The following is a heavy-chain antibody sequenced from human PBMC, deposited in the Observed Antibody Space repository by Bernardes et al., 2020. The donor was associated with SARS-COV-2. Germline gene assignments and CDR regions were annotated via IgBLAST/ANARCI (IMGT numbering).Heavy chain of an antibody. CDR1: GFAFSSHW. J-gene: IGHJ4*02. D-gene: IGHD3-3*02. V-gene: IGHV3-74*01. CDR2: MNMDGSTK. Sequence: GFLRLSCAASGFAFSSHWMHWVRQDAGKGLVWLSRMNMDGSTKDYAASVKGRFTISRDNAKNTLYLQMNNLRLDDRAVYYCVRGSPPGISGGPWTSEYWGQGTLVTVSS. CDR3: VRGSPPGISGGPWTSEY.